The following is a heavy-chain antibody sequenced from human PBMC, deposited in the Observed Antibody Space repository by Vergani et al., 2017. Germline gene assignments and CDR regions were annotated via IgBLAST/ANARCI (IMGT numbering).Heavy chain of an antibody. D-gene: IGHD6-19*01. CDR3: AKETLSGWVNYYFDY. J-gene: IGHJ4*02. V-gene: IGHV3-23*04. CDR1: GFTFSSYA. CDR2: ISGSGGKT. Sequence: VQLVESGGGVVQPGRSLRLSCAASGFTFSSYAMSWVRQAPGKGVEWVSAISGSGGKTYYADSVKGRFTISRDNSKNTLYLQINSLRAEDTAVYYCAKETLSGWVNYYFDYWGQGTLVTVSS.